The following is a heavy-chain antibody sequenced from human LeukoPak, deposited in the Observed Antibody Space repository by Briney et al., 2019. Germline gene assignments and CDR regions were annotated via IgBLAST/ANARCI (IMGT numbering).Heavy chain of an antibody. CDR3: ARDFPRFDP. Sequence: SETLSLTCAVSGGSISSGGYSWSWIRQPPGKGLEWIGYIYHSGSTYYNPSLKSRVTISVDRSKNQFSLKLSSVTAADTAVYYCARDFPRFDPWGQGTLVTVSS. CDR2: IYHSGST. CDR1: GGSISSGGYS. J-gene: IGHJ5*02. V-gene: IGHV4-30-2*01.